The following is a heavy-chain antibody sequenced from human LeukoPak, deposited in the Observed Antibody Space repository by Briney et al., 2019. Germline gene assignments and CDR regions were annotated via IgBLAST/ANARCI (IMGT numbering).Heavy chain of an antibody. CDR3: ARERSSSGWFDP. D-gene: IGHD3-10*01. V-gene: IGHV4-31*03. CDR2: IYYSGYT. CDR1: GGSISSGGYY. J-gene: IGHJ5*02. Sequence: TSETLSLTCTVSGGSISSGGYYWNWIRQHPGKGLEWIGNIYYSGYTYYNPSLKSRVTISVDTSKNHFSLKLSSVTAADTAVYYCARERSSSGWFDPWGQGTLVTVSS.